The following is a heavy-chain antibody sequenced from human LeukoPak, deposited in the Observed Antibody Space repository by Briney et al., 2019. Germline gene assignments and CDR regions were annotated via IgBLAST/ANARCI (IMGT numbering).Heavy chain of an antibody. J-gene: IGHJ5*02. Sequence: ASVKVSCKASGYTFTGYYMHWVRQAPGQGLEWMGWINPNSGGTNYAQKLQGRVTMTTDTSTSTAYMELRSLRSDDTAVYYCARDPRDSTYYYGSGSFWFDPWGQGTLVTVSS. D-gene: IGHD3-10*01. CDR1: GYTFTGYY. CDR3: ARDPRDSTYYYGSGSFWFDP. CDR2: INPNSGGT. V-gene: IGHV1-2*02.